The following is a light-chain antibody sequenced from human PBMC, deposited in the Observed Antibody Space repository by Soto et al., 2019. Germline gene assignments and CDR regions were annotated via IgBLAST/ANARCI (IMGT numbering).Light chain of an antibody. V-gene: IGLV2-14*03. CDR3: SSYTTSITHV. Sequence: QSALTQPASVSGSPGQSITISCTGTSSDVAYYNYVSWFQQHPGKAPKLIISDVTNRPSGVSNRFSGSKSGNTASLTISGLQAEDEAHYYCSSYTTSITHVFGTGTKVTVL. J-gene: IGLJ1*01. CDR2: DVT. CDR1: SSDVAYYNY.